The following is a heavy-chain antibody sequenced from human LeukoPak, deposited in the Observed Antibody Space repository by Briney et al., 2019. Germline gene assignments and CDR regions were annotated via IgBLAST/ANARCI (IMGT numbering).Heavy chain of an antibody. V-gene: IGHV3-21*01. Sequence: GGSLRLSCAASGFTFSSYSMNWVRQAPGKGLEWVSSISSSSTYIYHADSVKGRFTISRDNAKNSLYLQMNSLRAEDTALYYCARDDTSGWYVYWGQGTLVTVSS. J-gene: IGHJ4*02. D-gene: IGHD6-19*01. CDR3: ARDDTSGWYVY. CDR1: GFTFSSYS. CDR2: ISSSSTYI.